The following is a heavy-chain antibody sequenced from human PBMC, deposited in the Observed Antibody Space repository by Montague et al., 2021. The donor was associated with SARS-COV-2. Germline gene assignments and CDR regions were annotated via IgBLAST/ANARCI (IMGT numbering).Heavy chain of an antibody. D-gene: IGHD2-21*02. CDR3: ARLLPDGTVVATDIPFDS. V-gene: IGHV4-39*01. Sequence: SETLSLTCNVSGASTSRSYYYWAWIRQPPGKGLELIGSIHYIGNTYHNPSLESRVTISVDTSENQFSLKLRSVIAADTAVYYCARLLPDGTVVATDIPFDSWGQGTLVTVSS. CDR2: IHYIGNT. J-gene: IGHJ4*02. CDR1: GASTSRSYYY.